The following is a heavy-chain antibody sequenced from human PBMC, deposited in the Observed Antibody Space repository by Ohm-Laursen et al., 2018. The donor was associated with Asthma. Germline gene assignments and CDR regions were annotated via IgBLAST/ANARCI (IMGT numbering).Heavy chain of an antibody. D-gene: IGHD5-24*01. J-gene: IGHJ6*02. V-gene: IGHV3-21*01. CDR1: GFTFSSYS. Sequence: GSLRLSCSASGFTFSSYSMNWVRQAPGKGLEWVSSISSSSSYIYYADSVKGRFTISRDNAKNSLYLQMNSLRAEDTAVYYCARDEERWLQSHYYYYGMDVWGQGTTVTVSS. CDR2: ISSSSSYI. CDR3: ARDEERWLQSHYYYYGMDV.